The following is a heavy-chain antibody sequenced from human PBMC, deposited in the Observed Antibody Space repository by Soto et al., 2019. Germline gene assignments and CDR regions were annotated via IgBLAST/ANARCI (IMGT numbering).Heavy chain of an antibody. Sequence: KPSQSLSLTCTVSGGSISGDYYWNWMRQAPGKGLEWIGYVYHTGSSYHNPSLKCRGSISVDTSNTQFSLKLSSVTAADTAVYFCAREPYAITGNRIDSWGQGIPVTVSS. CDR3: AREPYAITGNRIDS. J-gene: IGHJ5*01. CDR1: GGSISGDYY. CDR2: VYHTGSS. V-gene: IGHV4-30-4*01. D-gene: IGHD2-8*01.